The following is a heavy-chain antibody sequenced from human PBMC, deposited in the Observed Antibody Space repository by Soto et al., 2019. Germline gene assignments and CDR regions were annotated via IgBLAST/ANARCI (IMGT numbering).Heavy chain of an antibody. CDR3: SHWGALRRDAFDF. J-gene: IGHJ3*01. Sequence: QITLKESGPTLVKPTQTLTLTCTFSGFSLTTSGVGVGWIRQPPGKALEWLAIIFWDDDKRYRPSLKSRLTVTKDISKNHVVLIMTDVDPVDTATYYCSHWGALRRDAFDFWGQGTMVTVSS. V-gene: IGHV2-5*02. D-gene: IGHD1-26*01. CDR1: GFSLTTSGVG. CDR2: IFWDDDK.